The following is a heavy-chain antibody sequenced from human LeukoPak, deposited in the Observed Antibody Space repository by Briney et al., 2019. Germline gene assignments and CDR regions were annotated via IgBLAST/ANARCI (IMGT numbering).Heavy chain of an antibody. CDR3: ARSIGGSGSYFLEAFDI. V-gene: IGHV4-38-2*02. CDR1: GGSISSYY. J-gene: IGHJ3*02. D-gene: IGHD3-10*01. Sequence: SETLSLTCTVSGGSISSYYWGWIRQPPGKGLEWIGTIYHSGSAYYNPSLKSRVTISIDTSKNQFSLRLSSVTAADTAVFYCARSIGGSGSYFLEAFDIWGQGTMVTVSS. CDR2: IYHSGSA.